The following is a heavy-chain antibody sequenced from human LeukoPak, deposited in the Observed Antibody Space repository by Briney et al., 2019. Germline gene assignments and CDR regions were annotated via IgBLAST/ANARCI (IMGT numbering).Heavy chain of an antibody. D-gene: IGHD3-10*01. V-gene: IGHV1-2*02. Sequence: ASVKVSCKASGYTFTGYYMHWVRQAPGQGLEWMGWINPNTGGTNYAQKFQGRVTMTRDTSISTAYMELSRLRSDDTAVYYRAPGPMIRGVPYFDYWGQGTLVTVSS. J-gene: IGHJ4*02. CDR2: INPNTGGT. CDR1: GYTFTGYY. CDR3: APGPMIRGVPYFDY.